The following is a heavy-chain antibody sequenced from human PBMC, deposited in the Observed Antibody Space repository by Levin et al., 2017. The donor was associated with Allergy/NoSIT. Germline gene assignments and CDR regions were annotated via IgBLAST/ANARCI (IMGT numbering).Heavy chain of an antibody. D-gene: IGHD6-13*01. CDR2: IKSKTDGGTT. V-gene: IGHV3-15*01. Sequence: PGGSLRLSCAASGITFSNAWISWARQAPGKGLEWVGRIKSKTDGGTTEYAAPVKGRFTISRDDSKNTLYLQMNSLKTEDTAVYFCTTYSSSWYYFDYWGQGTLVTVSS. CDR1: GITFSNAW. J-gene: IGHJ4*02. CDR3: TTYSSSWYYFDY.